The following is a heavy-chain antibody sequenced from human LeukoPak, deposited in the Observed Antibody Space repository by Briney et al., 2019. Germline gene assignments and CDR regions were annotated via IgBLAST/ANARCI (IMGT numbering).Heavy chain of an antibody. D-gene: IGHD5-24*01. V-gene: IGHV3-43*02. CDR2: ISADGGST. Sequence: QPGGSLRISCAASGFMFDDYAMHWVRQAPGKGLEWVSLISADGGSTFYADSVKGRFTISRDNNNNSLSLQMNSLTTEDTAFYYCAREQFSHTSNYFDNWGQGLLVTVSS. CDR1: GFMFDDYA. J-gene: IGHJ4*02. CDR3: AREQFSHTSNYFDN.